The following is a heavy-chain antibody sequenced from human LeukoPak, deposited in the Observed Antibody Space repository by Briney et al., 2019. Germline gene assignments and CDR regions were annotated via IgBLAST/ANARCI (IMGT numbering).Heavy chain of an antibody. CDR3: ARDQLLWFGELEDAFDI. D-gene: IGHD3-10*01. Sequence: GGSLRLSCAASGFTFSSYWMSWARQAPGKGLEWVANIKQDGSEKYYVDSVKGRFTISRDNAKNSLYLQMNSLRAEDTAVYYCARDQLLWFGELEDAFDIWGQGTMVTVSS. J-gene: IGHJ3*02. V-gene: IGHV3-7*01. CDR2: IKQDGSEK. CDR1: GFTFSSYW.